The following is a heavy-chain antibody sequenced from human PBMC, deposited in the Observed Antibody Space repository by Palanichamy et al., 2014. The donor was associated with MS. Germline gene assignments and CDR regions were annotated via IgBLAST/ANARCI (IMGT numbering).Heavy chain of an antibody. V-gene: IGHV4-39*07. CDR3: ARVAGNGLLDY. CDR2: IYYSGST. CDR1: GGSISNSNYY. D-gene: IGHD4-23*01. Sequence: QLQLQESGPGLVKPSETLSLSCTVSGGSISNSNYYWGWIRQPPGKGLEWIGRIYYSGSTYDNPSLKSRVTISVDTSKNQFSLKLSSVTAADTAVYYCARVAGNGLLDYWGQGTLVTVSS. J-gene: IGHJ4*02.